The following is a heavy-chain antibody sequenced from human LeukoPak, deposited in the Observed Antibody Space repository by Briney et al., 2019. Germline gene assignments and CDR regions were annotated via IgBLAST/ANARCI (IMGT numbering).Heavy chain of an antibody. CDR1: GLTVSSNY. Sequence: GGSLRLSCAASGLTVSSNYMSWVRQAPGKGLEWVSVLYRGGSTYYADSVKGRFTITRETSTNTLHLQMNSLRAEDTAVYYCARVDPGHDAFDFWGQGTTVTVSS. CDR3: ARVDPGHDAFDF. V-gene: IGHV3-53*01. J-gene: IGHJ3*01. CDR2: LYRGGST.